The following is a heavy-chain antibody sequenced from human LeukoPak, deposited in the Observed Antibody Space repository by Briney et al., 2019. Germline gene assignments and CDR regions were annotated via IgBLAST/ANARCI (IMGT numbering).Heavy chain of an antibody. V-gene: IGHV4-34*01. Sequence: SETLSLTCAVYGESFSGYYWSWIRQPPGKGLEWIGEINHSGSTNYNPSLKSRVTISVDTSKNQFSLKLSSVTAADTAVYYCARDRNYGSGSYYNYDYWGQGTLVTVSS. CDR3: ARDRNYGSGSYYNYDY. D-gene: IGHD3-10*01. CDR2: INHSGST. J-gene: IGHJ4*02. CDR1: GESFSGYY.